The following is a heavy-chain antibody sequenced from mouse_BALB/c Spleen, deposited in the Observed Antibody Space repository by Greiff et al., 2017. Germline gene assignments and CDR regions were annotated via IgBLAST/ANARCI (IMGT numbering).Heavy chain of an antibody. V-gene: IGHV1-80*01. CDR2: IYPGDGDT. D-gene: IGHD2-10*02. CDR3: AQYGNYERNYAMDY. CDR1: GYAFSSYW. Sequence: QVQLQQSGAELVRPGSSVKISCKASGYAFSSYWMNWVKQRPGQGLEWIGQIYPGDGDTNYNGKFKGKATLTADKSSSTAYMQLSSLTSEDSAVYFCAQYGNYERNYAMDYWGQGTSVTVSS. J-gene: IGHJ4*01.